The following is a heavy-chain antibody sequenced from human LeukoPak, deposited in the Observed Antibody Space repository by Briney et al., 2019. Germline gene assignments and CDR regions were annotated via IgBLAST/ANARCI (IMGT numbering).Heavy chain of an antibody. CDR2: IYSGGST. CDR3: ARSWGYSYGYFYFDY. V-gene: IGHV3-53*01. D-gene: IGHD5-18*01. Sequence: GGSLRLSCAASGFTVSSNYMSWVRQAPGKGLEWVSVIYSGGSTYYADSVKGRFTISRDNAKNSLYLQMNSLRAEDTAVYYCARSWGYSYGYFYFDYWGQGTLVTVSS. J-gene: IGHJ4*02. CDR1: GFTVSSNY.